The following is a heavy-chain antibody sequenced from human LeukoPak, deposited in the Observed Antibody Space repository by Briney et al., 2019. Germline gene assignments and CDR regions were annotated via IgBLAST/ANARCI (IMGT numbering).Heavy chain of an antibody. J-gene: IGHJ4*02. CDR1: GFTFSDYY. D-gene: IGHD3-22*01. CDR3: ARDRADDDSSGYIYRDFAY. Sequence: KPGGSLRLSCAASGFTFSDYYMNWIRQAPGKGLECVSYISGSGGTIYYADSVKGRFTISRDNAKNLLYLQMNNLRAEDTAVYYCARDRADDDSSGYIYRDFAYWGQGNLVTVSP. V-gene: IGHV3-11*04. CDR2: ISGSGGTI.